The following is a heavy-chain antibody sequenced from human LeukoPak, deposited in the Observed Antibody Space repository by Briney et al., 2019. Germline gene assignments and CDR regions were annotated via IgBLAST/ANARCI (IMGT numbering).Heavy chain of an antibody. CDR3: ARVVPAAMRDY. CDR1: GVSFSGYY. CDR2: INHSGST. Sequence: SETLSLTCAVYGVSFSGYYWSWIRQPPGKGLEWIGEINHSGSTNYNPSLKSRVTISVDTSKNQFSLKLSSVTAADTAVYYCARVVPAAMRDYWGQGTLVTVSS. J-gene: IGHJ4*02. V-gene: IGHV4-34*01. D-gene: IGHD2-2*01.